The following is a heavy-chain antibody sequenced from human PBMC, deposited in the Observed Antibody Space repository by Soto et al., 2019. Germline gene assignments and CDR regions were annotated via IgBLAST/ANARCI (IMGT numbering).Heavy chain of an antibody. CDR1: GGTFSSYA. Sequence: QVQLVQSGAEVKKPGSSVKVSCKASGGTFSSYAISWVRQAPGQGLEWMGGIIPIFGTANYAQKFQGRVTITADESTSTAYMELSSLRSEDTAVYYCARDLEVEXXXISXGMDVWGQGTTVTVSS. D-gene: IGHD2-2*01. CDR3: ARDLEVEXXXISXGMDV. J-gene: IGHJ6*02. V-gene: IGHV1-69*12. CDR2: IIPIFGTA.